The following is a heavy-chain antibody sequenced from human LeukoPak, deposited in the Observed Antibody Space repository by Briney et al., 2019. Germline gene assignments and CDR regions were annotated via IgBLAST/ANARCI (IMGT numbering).Heavy chain of an antibody. V-gene: IGHV4-61*01. Sequence: SETLSLTCTVSGGSVSSGSYYWSWIRQPPGKGLEWIGYIYYSGSTNYNPSLKSRVTISVDTSKNQFSLKLSSVTAADTAVYYCARDMAGTPYYYGMDVWGKGTTVTVS. CDR2: IYYSGST. J-gene: IGHJ6*04. CDR1: GGSVSSGSYY. CDR3: ARDMAGTPYYYGMDV. D-gene: IGHD6-19*01.